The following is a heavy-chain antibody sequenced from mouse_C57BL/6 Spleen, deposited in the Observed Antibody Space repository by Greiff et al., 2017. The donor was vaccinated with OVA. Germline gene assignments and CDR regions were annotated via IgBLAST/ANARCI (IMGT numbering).Heavy chain of an antibody. V-gene: IGHV1-64*01. J-gene: IGHJ2*01. Sequence: QVQLQQSGAELVKPGASVKLSCKASGYTFTSYWMHWVKQRPGQGLEWIGMIHPNSGSTNYNEKFKSKATLTVDKSSGTAYMQLSSLTSEDSAVYYCARGSSYKGYFDYWGQGTTLTVSS. D-gene: IGHD1-1*01. CDR1: GYTFTSYW. CDR2: IHPNSGST. CDR3: ARGSSYKGYFDY.